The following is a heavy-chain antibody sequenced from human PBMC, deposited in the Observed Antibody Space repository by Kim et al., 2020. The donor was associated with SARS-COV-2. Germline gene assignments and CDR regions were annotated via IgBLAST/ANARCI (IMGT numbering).Heavy chain of an antibody. D-gene: IGHD3-22*01. Sequence: ASVKVSCKASGYTFTSYGISWVRQAPGQGLEWMGWISAYNGNTNYAQKLQGRVTMTTDTSTSTAYMELRSLRSNDTAVYYCARDVVTQTYYYDSSGYYYGFDAFDIWGRERMGNVS. V-gene: IGHV1-18*01. J-gene: IGHJ3*02. CDR1: GYTFTSYG. CDR3: ARDVVTQTYYYDSSGYYYGFDAFDI. CDR2: ISAYNGNT.